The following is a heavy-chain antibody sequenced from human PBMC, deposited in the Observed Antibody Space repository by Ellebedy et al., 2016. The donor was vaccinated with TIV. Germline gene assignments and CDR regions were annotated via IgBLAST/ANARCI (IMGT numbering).Heavy chain of an antibody. CDR3: ARGFLSKWLDP. V-gene: IGHV4-59*01. J-gene: IGHJ5*02. CDR2: VYYSGSP. Sequence: MPSETLSLTCTVSGGSTSTYYWTWIRQTPGKGLEWIGNVYYSGSPNYNPSLKSRVTISLDTSKKQFSLKRDSVTAADTAVYYCARGFLSKWLDPWGRGTLVTVSS. CDR1: GGSTSTYY.